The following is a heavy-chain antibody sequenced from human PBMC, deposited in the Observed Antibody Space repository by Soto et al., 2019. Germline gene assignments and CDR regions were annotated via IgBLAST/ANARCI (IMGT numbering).Heavy chain of an antibody. CDR2: IHYNGNT. D-gene: IGHD5-12*01. CDR3: AKEGNLGRWLQPLDF. CDR1: GDSISAYS. Sequence: PSETLSLTCTVSGDSISAYSWSWVRQPPGKGLELIGNIHYNGNTKYSPSLKSRVTMSVDTSKDHFSLRLISVTAADTAIYFCAKEGNLGRWLQPLDFWGQGTLVTVS. J-gene: IGHJ4*02. V-gene: IGHV4-59*01.